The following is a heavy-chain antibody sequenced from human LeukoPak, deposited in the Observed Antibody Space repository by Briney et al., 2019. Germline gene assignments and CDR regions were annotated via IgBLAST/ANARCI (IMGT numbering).Heavy chain of an antibody. V-gene: IGHV4-39*07. J-gene: IGHJ4*02. CDR3: ARSVGGATMGDFDY. Sequence: PSETLSLTCTVSGGSISSNTYYWGWLRQPRGKGLEWIGSIYYSGSTNYNPSLKSRVTISVDTSKNQLSLKLSSVTAADTAVYYCARSVGGATMGDFDYWGQGTLVTVSS. D-gene: IGHD1-26*01. CDR1: GGSISSNTYY. CDR2: IYYSGST.